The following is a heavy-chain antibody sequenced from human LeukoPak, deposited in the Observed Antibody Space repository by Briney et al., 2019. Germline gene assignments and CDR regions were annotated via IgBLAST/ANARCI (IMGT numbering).Heavy chain of an antibody. CDR2: IYPGGST. Sequence: GGSLRLSCAASGFTVSSNYMSWVRQAPGKGLEWVSVIYPGGSTYYADSVKGRFTISRDNAKNSLYLQMNSLRAEDTAVYYCARDSVVPAAVDYWGQGTLVTVSS. J-gene: IGHJ4*02. CDR3: ARDSVVPAAVDY. D-gene: IGHD2-2*01. CDR1: GFTVSSNY. V-gene: IGHV3-53*01.